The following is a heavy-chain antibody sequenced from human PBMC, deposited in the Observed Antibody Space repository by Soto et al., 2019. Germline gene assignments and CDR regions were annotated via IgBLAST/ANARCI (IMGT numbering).Heavy chain of an antibody. Sequence: ASVKVSCKASGYTFTGYYMHWVRQAPGQGLEWMGWINPNSGGTKYAQMFQGWATMNRHTSFSTADMETSRRSSENTAVYYCARDPITVAGSYYYYGMDVWGQGTTDTVS. D-gene: IGHD6-19*01. CDR2: INPNSGGT. V-gene: IGHV1-2*04. CDR1: GYTFTGYY. CDR3: ARDPITVAGSYYYYGMDV. J-gene: IGHJ6*02.